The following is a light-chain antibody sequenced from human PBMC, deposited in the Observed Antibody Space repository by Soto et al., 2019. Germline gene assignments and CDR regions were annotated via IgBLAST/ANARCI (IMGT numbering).Light chain of an antibody. Sequence: DIQLTQSPSFLSGSVGDRVTITCRASQGISSYLAWYQQKPGKAPKLLIYAASTLQSGVPSRFSGSGSGTEFTLTISSLQPEDFATYYCQQVNSYPITFGQGTRLEIK. CDR3: QQVNSYPIT. CDR1: QGISSY. J-gene: IGKJ5*01. V-gene: IGKV1-9*01. CDR2: AAS.